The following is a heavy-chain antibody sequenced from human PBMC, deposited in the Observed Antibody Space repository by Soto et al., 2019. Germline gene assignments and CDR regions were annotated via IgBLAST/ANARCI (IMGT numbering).Heavy chain of an antibody. J-gene: IGHJ6*02. V-gene: IGHV3-43*01. CDR2: ISWDGGST. Sequence: GGSLRLSCAASGFTVDDYTMHWVRQAPGKGLEWVSLISWDGGSTYYADSVKGRFTISRDNSKNSLYLQMNSLRTEDTALYYCAKDYGIAFPGLMDVWGQGTTVTVSS. D-gene: IGHD4-17*01. CDR3: AKDYGIAFPGLMDV. CDR1: GFTVDDYT.